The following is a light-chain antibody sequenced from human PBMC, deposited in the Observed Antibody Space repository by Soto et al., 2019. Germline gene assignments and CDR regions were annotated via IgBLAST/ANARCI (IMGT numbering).Light chain of an antibody. CDR1: QSVSSN. CDR3: QQYGSSIT. J-gene: IGKJ4*01. Sequence: EIVMTQSPATLSVSPGERATLSCRASQSVSSNLAWYQQKPGQAPRTVIYGASIRATGIPDRFSGSGSGTDFTLSISRLEPEDSAVYYCQQYGSSITFGGGTKVDIK. CDR2: GAS. V-gene: IGKV3-20*01.